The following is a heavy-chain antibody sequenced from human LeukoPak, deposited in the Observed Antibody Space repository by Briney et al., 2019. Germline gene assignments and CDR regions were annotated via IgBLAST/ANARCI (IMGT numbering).Heavy chain of an antibody. D-gene: IGHD3-10*01. CDR3: ARVTTYYYGSGSIRDAFDI. Sequence: GASVKVSCKASGYTFTVYYMHWVRQAPGQGLEWMGWINPNSGGTNYAQKFQGRVTMTRDTSISTAYMELSRLRSDDTAVYYCARVTTYYYGSGSIRDAFDIWGQGTMVTVSS. J-gene: IGHJ3*02. V-gene: IGHV1-2*02. CDR2: INPNSGGT. CDR1: GYTFTVYY.